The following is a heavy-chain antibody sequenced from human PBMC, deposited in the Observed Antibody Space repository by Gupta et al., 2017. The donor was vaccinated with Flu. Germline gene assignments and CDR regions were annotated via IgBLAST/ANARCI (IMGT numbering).Heavy chain of an antibody. CDR2: IYYTGAT. Sequence: QVQLQESGPGLVKPSQTLSLTCTVTGASISDDSPYWHWIRQRPSEGLEWLGYIYYTGATYFNPPLRPSLESRVSMSLDTSKNLFSLRLTSVTPADTAVYYCARDLTGGAWYFDLWGRGTLVTVTS. CDR1: GASISDDSPY. CDR3: ARDLTGGAWYFDL. V-gene: IGHV4-31*03. J-gene: IGHJ2*01. D-gene: IGHD1-14*01.